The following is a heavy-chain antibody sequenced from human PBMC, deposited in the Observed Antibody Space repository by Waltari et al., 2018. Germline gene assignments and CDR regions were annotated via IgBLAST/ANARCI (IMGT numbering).Heavy chain of an antibody. V-gene: IGHV3-23*04. D-gene: IGHD1-26*01. J-gene: IGHJ4*02. CDR2: ISGGGGST. CDR1: GFTFSSYA. Sequence: EVQLVESGGGLVQPGGSLRLSCAASGFTFSSYAMSWVRQAPGKGLEWVSAISGGGGSTYYAGSVKGRFTISRDNSKNTRYLQMNSLRAEDTAVYYCAKDQVGATLRGPVVYWGQGTLVTVSS. CDR3: AKDQVGATLRGPVVY.